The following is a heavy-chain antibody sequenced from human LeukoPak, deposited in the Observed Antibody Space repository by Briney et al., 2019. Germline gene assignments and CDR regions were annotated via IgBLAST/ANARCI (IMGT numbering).Heavy chain of an antibody. CDR1: GYTFTSYD. CDR2: ISAYNGNT. J-gene: IGHJ4*02. V-gene: IGHV1-18*01. D-gene: IGHD3-10*01. CDR3: ARDQNYYGSGSYHLWDY. Sequence: ASVKVSCKASGYTFTSYDISWVRQAPGQGLEWMGWISAYNGNTNYAQKLQGRVTMTTDTSTSTAYMELRSLRSDDTAVYYCARDQNYYGSGSYHLWDYWGQGTLVTVSS.